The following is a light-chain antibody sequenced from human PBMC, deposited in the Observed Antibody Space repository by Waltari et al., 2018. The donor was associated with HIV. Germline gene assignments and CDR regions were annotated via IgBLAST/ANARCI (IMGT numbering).Light chain of an antibody. J-gene: IGLJ3*02. Sequence: QSVLTQPPSASGTPGQRVTISCSGSSSNIGSNTVNWYQPLPGTAPKLLIYSNNPRPAAVPDRFSGAKSGTSSSLAISGLQSENEADYYCAAWDGCLNGHWVFGGGTKLTVL. CDR1: SSNIGSNT. CDR3: AAWDGCLNGHWV. CDR2: SNN. V-gene: IGLV1-44*01.